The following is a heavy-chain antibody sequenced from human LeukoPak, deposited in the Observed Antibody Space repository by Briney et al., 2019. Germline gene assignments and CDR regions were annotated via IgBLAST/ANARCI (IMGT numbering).Heavy chain of an antibody. CDR2: IYNSGST. V-gene: IGHV4-59*01. Sequence: SETLSLTCTVSGGSISSYYWSWIRQPPGKGLEWIGYIYNSGSTNYNPSLKSRVTISVDTSKNQFSLKLSSVTAADTAVYYCARGSEGLRLGELSFLFDYWGQGTLVTVSS. D-gene: IGHD3-16*02. CDR1: GGSISSYY. CDR3: ARGSEGLRLGELSFLFDY. J-gene: IGHJ4*02.